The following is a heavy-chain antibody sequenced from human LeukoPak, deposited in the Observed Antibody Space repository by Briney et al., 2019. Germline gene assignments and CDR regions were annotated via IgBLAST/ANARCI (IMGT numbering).Heavy chain of an antibody. J-gene: IGHJ6*02. CDR3: ARGPRYYGSGRPNYYYYYGMDV. D-gene: IGHD3-10*01. Sequence: PSETLSLTCAVYGGSFSGYYWSWIRQPPGKGLEWIGEINHSGSTNYNPSLKSRVTISVDTSKNQFSLKLSSVTAADTAVYYCARGPRYYGSGRPNYYYYYGMDVWGQGTTVTVSS. CDR2: INHSGST. CDR1: GGSFSGYY. V-gene: IGHV4-34*01.